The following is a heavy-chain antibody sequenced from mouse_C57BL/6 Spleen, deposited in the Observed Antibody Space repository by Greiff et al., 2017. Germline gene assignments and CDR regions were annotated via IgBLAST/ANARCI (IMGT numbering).Heavy chain of an antibody. CDR2: ISNGGGST. J-gene: IGHJ2*01. D-gene: IGHD3-2*02. Sequence: EVKLMESGGGLVQPGGSLKLSCAASGFTFSDYYMYWVRQTPEKRLEWVAYISNGGGSTYYPDTVKGRFTISRDNAKNTLYLPMSRLKSEDTAMYYCARGTAQAHFDYWGQGTTLTVSS. V-gene: IGHV5-12*01. CDR3: ARGTAQAHFDY. CDR1: GFTFSDYY.